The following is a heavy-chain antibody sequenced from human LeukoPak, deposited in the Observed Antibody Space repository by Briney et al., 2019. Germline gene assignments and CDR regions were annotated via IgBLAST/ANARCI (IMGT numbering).Heavy chain of an antibody. J-gene: IGHJ1*01. CDR2: ISSSSSYI. D-gene: IGHD3-22*01. V-gene: IGHV3-21*04. Sequence: PGGSLRLSCAASGFTFSSYSMNWVRQAPGKGLEWVSSISSSSSYIYYADSVKGRFTISRDNSKNTLYLQMNSLRAEDTAVYYCARSRYYYDSSNQHWGQGTLVTVSS. CDR1: GFTFSSYS. CDR3: ARSRYYYDSSNQH.